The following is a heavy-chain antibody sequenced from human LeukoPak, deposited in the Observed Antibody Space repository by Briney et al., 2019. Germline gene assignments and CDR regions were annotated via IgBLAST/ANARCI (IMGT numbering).Heavy chain of an antibody. Sequence: SETLSLTCTVSGYSISSGYYWGWIRQPPGKGLEWIGSIYHSGSTYYNPSLKSRVTISVDTSKNQFSLKLSSVTAADTAVYYCARSRSTIALGGYYYYYYMDVWGKGTTVTISS. CDR1: GYSISSGYY. D-gene: IGHD2-2*01. CDR3: ARSRSTIALGGYYYYYYMDV. J-gene: IGHJ6*03. CDR2: IYHSGST. V-gene: IGHV4-38-2*02.